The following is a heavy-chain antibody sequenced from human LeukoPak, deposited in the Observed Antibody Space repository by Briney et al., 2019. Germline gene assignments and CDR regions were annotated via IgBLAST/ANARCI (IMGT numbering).Heavy chain of an antibody. CDR1: GFTFGNHG. D-gene: IGHD2-8*02. Sequence: GGSLRLSCAVSGFTFGNHGMHWVRQAPGKGLEWVAVIWYDGSNQLYIDSVKGRFTISRDDSKNTLYLQMNSLRAEDTAVYYCARGTPTGAFDIWGQGTMVTVSS. CDR2: IWYDGSNQ. CDR3: ARGTPTGAFDI. V-gene: IGHV3-33*01. J-gene: IGHJ3*02.